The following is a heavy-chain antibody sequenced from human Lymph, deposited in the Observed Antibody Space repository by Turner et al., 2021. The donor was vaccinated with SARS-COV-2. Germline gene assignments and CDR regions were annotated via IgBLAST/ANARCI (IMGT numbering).Heavy chain of an antibody. J-gene: IGHJ4*02. V-gene: IGHV3-23*01. CDR1: RFTFSSYA. Sequence: EVQLLESGGGLVQPGGSLSLSFAASRFTFSSYAMSGVRQAPGKGLEWVSAISGSGGSTYYADSVKGRFTISRDNSKNTLYLQMNSLRAEDTAVYYCATAAGTGEFDYWGQGTLVTVSS. CDR2: ISGSGGST. D-gene: IGHD6-13*01. CDR3: ATAAGTGEFDY.